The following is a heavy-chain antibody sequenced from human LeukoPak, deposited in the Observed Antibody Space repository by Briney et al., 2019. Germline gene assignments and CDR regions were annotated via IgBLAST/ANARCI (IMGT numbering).Heavy chain of an antibody. CDR1: GYTFIAYY. V-gene: IGHV1-2*06. CDR3: SRDSGYCSGGSCWYFDF. CDR2: INPNSGGT. Sequence: GASVKVSCKASGYTFIAYYVHWVRQAPGQGLEWMGRINPNSGGTNYAQKFQGRVTITRNTSISTAYMELSSLRSDDTAVYYCSRDSGYCSGGSCWYFDFWGQGTLVTVSA. D-gene: IGHD2-15*01. J-gene: IGHJ4*02.